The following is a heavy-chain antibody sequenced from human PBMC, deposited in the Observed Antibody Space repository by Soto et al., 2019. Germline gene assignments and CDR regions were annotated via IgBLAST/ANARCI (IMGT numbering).Heavy chain of an antibody. V-gene: IGHV1-69*02. CDR1: GGTFSSYT. D-gene: IGHD6-13*01. CDR3: ARGGYSSSWYFPEEANLLPPHYYGMDV. Sequence: ASVKVSCKASGGTFSSYTISWVRQAPGQGLEWMGRIIPILGIANYAQKFQGRVTITADKSTSTAYMELSSLRSEDTAVYYCARGGYSSSWYFPEEANLLPPHYYGMDVWGQGTTVTVSS. J-gene: IGHJ6*02. CDR2: IIPILGIA.